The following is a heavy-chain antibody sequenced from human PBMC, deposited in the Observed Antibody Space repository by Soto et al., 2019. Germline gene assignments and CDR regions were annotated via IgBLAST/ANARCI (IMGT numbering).Heavy chain of an antibody. CDR3: ARDPGIAAAAYYYYGMDV. V-gene: IGHV3-33*01. Sequence: PGGSLRLSFAASGFTFSSYGMHWVRQAPGKGLEWVAVIWYDGSNKYYADSVKGRFTISRDNSKNTLYLQMNSLRAEDTAVYYCARDPGIAAAAYYYYGMDVWGQGTTVTVSS. J-gene: IGHJ6*02. CDR1: GFTFSSYG. CDR2: IWYDGSNK. D-gene: IGHD6-13*01.